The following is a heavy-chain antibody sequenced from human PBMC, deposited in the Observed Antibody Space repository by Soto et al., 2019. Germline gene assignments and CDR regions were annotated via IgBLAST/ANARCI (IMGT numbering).Heavy chain of an antibody. D-gene: IGHD2-15*01. CDR2: INPRGGAT. J-gene: IGHJ4*02. Sequence: QVQLVQSGAEVKTPGASVKLSCKASGFTLTNYFIHWARQAPGQGLEWMGIINPRGGATSYAQKLQGRVTMTRDTSTRTFYMELSSLTSEDTAVYYCAGGDDAAPRNYYFEYWGRGTLVSVSS. V-gene: IGHV1-46*01. CDR3: AGGDDAAPRNYYFEY. CDR1: GFTLTNYF.